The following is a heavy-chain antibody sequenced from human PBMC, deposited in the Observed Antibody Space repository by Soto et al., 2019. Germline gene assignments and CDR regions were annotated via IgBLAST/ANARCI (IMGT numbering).Heavy chain of an antibody. V-gene: IGHV3-30*18. D-gene: IGHD3-16*01. Sequence: ESGGGVVQPGRSLRLSCAASGFTFSSYGMHWVRQAPGKGLEWVAVISYDGIYKYYADTVKGRFTISRDNSKNTLYLQMNSLRAEDTAVYYCAKWNGGFDYWGQGTLVTVSS. CDR2: ISYDGIYK. CDR3: AKWNGGFDY. CDR1: GFTFSSYG. J-gene: IGHJ4*02.